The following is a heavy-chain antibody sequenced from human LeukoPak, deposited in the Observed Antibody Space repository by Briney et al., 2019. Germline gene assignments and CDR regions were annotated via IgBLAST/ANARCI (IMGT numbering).Heavy chain of an antibody. CDR2: INPSGGST. Sequence: GASVKVSCKASGYTFTSYYMHWVRQAPGQGLEWMGIINPSGGSTSYAQKFQGRVTMTRDTSTSTVYMELSSLRSEDTAVYYCARDQVGSSSWYGVFDYWGQGTLVTVSS. D-gene: IGHD6-13*01. J-gene: IGHJ4*02. V-gene: IGHV1-46*01. CDR1: GYTFTSYY. CDR3: ARDQVGSSSWYGVFDY.